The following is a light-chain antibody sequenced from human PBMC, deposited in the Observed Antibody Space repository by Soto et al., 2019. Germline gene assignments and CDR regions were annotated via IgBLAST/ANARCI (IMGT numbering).Light chain of an antibody. CDR2: GAS. Sequence: VLTQSPATLSVSPGERATLSCRASQSVSNNYLAWYQQKPGQAPRLLIYGASNRATGIPDRFSGSGSGTDFTLTISRLEPEDFAVYYCQQYGNSPQTFGQGTKVDIK. CDR1: QSVSNNY. CDR3: QQYGNSPQT. J-gene: IGKJ1*01. V-gene: IGKV3-20*01.